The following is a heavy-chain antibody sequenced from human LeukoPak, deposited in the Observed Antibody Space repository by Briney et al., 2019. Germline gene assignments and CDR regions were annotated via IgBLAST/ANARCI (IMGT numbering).Heavy chain of an antibody. CDR1: GGSISSYY. Sequence: SETLSLTCTVSGGSISSYYWSWIRQPPGKGLEWIGYIYYGGSTNYNPSLKSRVTISVDTSKNRFSLKLSSVTAADTAVYYCARGPSDGYGGNSDYWGQGTLVTVSS. CDR2: IYYGGST. D-gene: IGHD4-23*01. V-gene: IGHV4-59*01. J-gene: IGHJ4*02. CDR3: ARGPSDGYGGNSDY.